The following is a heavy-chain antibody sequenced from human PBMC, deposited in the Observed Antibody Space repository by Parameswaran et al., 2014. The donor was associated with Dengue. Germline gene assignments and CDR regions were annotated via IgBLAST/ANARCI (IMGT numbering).Heavy chain of an antibody. CDR3: ARDGGGTAGYYYNGMDV. V-gene: IGHV3-13*01. Sequence: GSLRLSCAAPGFTFSSYDMHWVRQVIGKGLEWVAAIGTAGDTYYPGSVKGRFTISRENAKNSLYLQMNNLRAEDTAVYYCARDGGGTAGYYYNGMDVWGQGTTVTVSS. CDR1: GFTFSSYD. D-gene: IGHD2-15*01. CDR2: IGTAGDT. J-gene: IGHJ6*02.